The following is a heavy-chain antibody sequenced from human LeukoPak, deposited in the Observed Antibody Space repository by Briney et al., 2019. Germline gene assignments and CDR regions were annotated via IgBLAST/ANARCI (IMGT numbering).Heavy chain of an antibody. V-gene: IGHV4-59*08. J-gene: IGHJ3*02. Sequence: PSETLSLTCTVSGGSISSYYWSWIRQPPGKGLEWIGSIYHSGSTYYNPSLKSRVTISVDTSKNQFSLKLSSVTAADTAVYYCARLLDYYGSGSYPFGDAFDIWGQGTMVTVSS. D-gene: IGHD3-10*01. CDR1: GGSISSYY. CDR2: IYHSGST. CDR3: ARLLDYYGSGSYPFGDAFDI.